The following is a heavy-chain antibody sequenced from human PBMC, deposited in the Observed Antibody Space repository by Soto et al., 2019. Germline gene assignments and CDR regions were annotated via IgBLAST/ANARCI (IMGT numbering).Heavy chain of an antibody. CDR1: GGSVSDGSYS. J-gene: IGHJ6*02. CDR3: ARIEITMVRGVISTYHYYGMDV. V-gene: IGHV4-61*01. Sequence: PSETLSLTCTVSGGSVSDGSYSWSWIRQPPGKGLEWIGYIYYSGSTNYNPSLKSRVTISVDTSKNQFSLKLSSVTAADTAVYYCARIEITMVRGVISTYHYYGMDVWGQGTTVTVSS. CDR2: IYYSGST. D-gene: IGHD3-10*01.